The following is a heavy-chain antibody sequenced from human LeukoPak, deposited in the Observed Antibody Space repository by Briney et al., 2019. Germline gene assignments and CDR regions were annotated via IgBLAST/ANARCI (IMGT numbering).Heavy chain of an antibody. J-gene: IGHJ3*01. CDR3: AREGFF. CDR1: GFTFSSYA. Sequence: GGSLRLSCAASGFTFSSYAMHWVRQAPGKGLEWVAVISYDGSNKYYADSVKGRFTISRDNSKNTLYLQMNSLRAEDTAVYYCAREGFFWGQGTVVTVSS. V-gene: IGHV3-30*04. CDR2: ISYDGSNK.